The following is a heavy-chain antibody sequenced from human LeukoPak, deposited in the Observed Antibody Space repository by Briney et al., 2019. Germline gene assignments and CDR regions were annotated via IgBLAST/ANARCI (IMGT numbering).Heavy chain of an antibody. J-gene: IGHJ6*02. V-gene: IGHV4-31*03. CDR1: GGSISSGDYY. CDR2: IYYSGRT. CDR3: ARDRYDSYPMDV. D-gene: IGHD3-3*01. Sequence: SETLSLTCTVSGGSISSGDYYWSWIRQHPGKGLEWIGYIYYSGRTYYNPSLKSRVTISVDTSKNQFPLKLNSVTAADTAVYYCARDRYDSYPMDVWGQGTTVTVSS.